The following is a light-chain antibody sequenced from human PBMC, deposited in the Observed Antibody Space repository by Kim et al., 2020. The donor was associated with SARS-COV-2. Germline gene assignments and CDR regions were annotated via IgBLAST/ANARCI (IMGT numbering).Light chain of an antibody. J-gene: IGKJ1*01. CDR3: QQYGSSLLT. CDR1: QSVSSSY. V-gene: IGKV3-20*01. CDR2: GAS. Sequence: SPGERALLSCRASQSVSSSYLAWYQQKPGQAPRLLIYGASSRATGIPDRFSGSGSGTDFTLTISRLEPEDFAVYYCQQYGSSLLTFGQGTKVDIK.